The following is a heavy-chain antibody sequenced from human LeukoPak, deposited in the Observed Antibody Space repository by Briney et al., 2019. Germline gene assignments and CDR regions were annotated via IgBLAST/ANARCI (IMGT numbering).Heavy chain of an antibody. D-gene: IGHD1-26*01. CDR3: ARSSGSYSRQTFDY. V-gene: IGHV3-48*04. Sequence: PGGSLRLSCAASGFTFSSYSMDWVRQAPGKGLEGVSYISSSSSTIYYADSVKGRFTISRDNAKNSLYLQMNSLRAEDTAVYYCARSSGSYSRQTFDYWGQGTLVTVSS. CDR1: GFTFSSYS. CDR2: ISSSSSTI. J-gene: IGHJ4*02.